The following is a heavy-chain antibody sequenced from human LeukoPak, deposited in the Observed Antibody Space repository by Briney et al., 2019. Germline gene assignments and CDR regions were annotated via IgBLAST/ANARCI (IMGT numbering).Heavy chain of an antibody. D-gene: IGHD5-24*01. V-gene: IGHV3-30-3*01. Sequence: PGRSLRLSCAASGFTFSSYAMHWVRQAPGKGLEWVAVISYDGSNKYYADSVKGRFTISRDNSKNTLYLQMNSLRAEDTAVYYCAKDSGRSEMATMCEDYWGQGTLVTVSS. J-gene: IGHJ4*02. CDR3: AKDSGRSEMATMCEDY. CDR1: GFTFSSYA. CDR2: ISYDGSNK.